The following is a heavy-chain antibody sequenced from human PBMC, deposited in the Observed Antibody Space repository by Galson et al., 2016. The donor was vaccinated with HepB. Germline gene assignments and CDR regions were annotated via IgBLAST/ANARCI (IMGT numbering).Heavy chain of an antibody. Sequence: SLRLSCAVSGFTFSNFAMAWVRQAPGKGLEWVPLLFGGGNDPYYADAVKGRFTISRDNSKNTVHLQMDSLRAEDTAVYYCARGGITMFEVVVSQDALDLWGQGTMVSVSS. CDR3: ARGGITMFEVVVSQDALDL. D-gene: IGHD2-2*01. CDR1: GFTFSNFA. CDR2: LFGGGNDP. J-gene: IGHJ3*01. V-gene: IGHV3-23*01.